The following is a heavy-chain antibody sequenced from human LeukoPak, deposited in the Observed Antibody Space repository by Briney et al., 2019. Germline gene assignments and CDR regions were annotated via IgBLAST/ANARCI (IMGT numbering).Heavy chain of an antibody. D-gene: IGHD1-7*01. CDR3: AKEITGTQIVSDAFDI. Sequence: GGSLILSCAASGCIFSSYAMSWVRQAPGKGLGGVSAISGSGGSTYYADSVKGRFTISRDNSKNTLYLQMNSLRAEDTAVYYCAKEITGTQIVSDAFDIWGQGTMVTVSS. CDR2: ISGSGGST. J-gene: IGHJ3*02. V-gene: IGHV3-23*01. CDR1: GCIFSSYA.